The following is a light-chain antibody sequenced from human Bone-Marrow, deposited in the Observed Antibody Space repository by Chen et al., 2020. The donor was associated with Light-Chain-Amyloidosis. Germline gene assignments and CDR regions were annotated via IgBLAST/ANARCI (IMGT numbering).Light chain of an antibody. CDR2: GNT. CDR1: SSNIGAGFS. Sequence: QSVLTQPPSVSGAPGQRVTISCTGSSSNIGAGFSVHWYQQLSGTVPKLLIYGNTNRPSGVPDRFSGSKSGTSASRAITGLQAEDEADYYCQSYDNSLSGPVVFGGGTKLTVL. CDR3: QSYDNSLSGPVV. V-gene: IGLV1-40*01. J-gene: IGLJ2*01.